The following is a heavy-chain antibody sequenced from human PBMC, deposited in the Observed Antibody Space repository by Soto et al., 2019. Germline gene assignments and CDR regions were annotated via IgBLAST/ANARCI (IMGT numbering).Heavy chain of an antibody. CDR3: ARDLHCSGGSCYGTPGAFDI. CDR2: IYYSGST. CDR1: GGSITSYF. D-gene: IGHD2-15*01. V-gene: IGHV4-59*01. Sequence: QVQLQESGPGLVKPSETLSLTCTVSGGSITSYFWSWIRQPPGKGLEWIGYIYYSGSTNYNPALKSRVTLSVDTSKTQFSLKLSSVTAADTAVYYCARDLHCSGGSCYGTPGAFDIWGQGTMVTVSS. J-gene: IGHJ3*02.